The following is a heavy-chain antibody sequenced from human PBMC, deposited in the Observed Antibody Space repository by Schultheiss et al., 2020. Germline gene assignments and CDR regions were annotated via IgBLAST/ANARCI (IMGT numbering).Heavy chain of an antibody. CDR3: ARFKAKGSGSYLSPDYYYYYGMDV. Sequence: ASVKVSCKASGYTFTSYDINWVRQATGQGLEWMGWMNPNSGNTGYAQKFQGRVTMTRNTSISTAYMELSSLRSEDTAVYYCARFKAKGSGSYLSPDYYYYYGMDVWGKGTTVTVSS. CDR1: GYTFTSYD. CDR2: MNPNSGNT. V-gene: IGHV1-8*01. D-gene: IGHD3-10*01. J-gene: IGHJ6*04.